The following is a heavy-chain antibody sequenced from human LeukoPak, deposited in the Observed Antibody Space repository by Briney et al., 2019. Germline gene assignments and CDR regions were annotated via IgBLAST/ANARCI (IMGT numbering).Heavy chain of an antibody. CDR2: ISDTDDST. CDR3: AKGPIPCSSTSCPRSAFDI. V-gene: IGHV3-23*01. D-gene: IGHD2-2*01. CDR1: GFTFSTYA. J-gene: IGHJ3*02. Sequence: GGSLRLSCAASGFTFSTYAMNWVRQAPGKGLEWVSSISDTDDSTYDADSVKGRFSISRDNSKNTLYLQMNSLRAEDTAMYYCAKGPIPCSSTSCPRSAFDIWGQGTMVTVSS.